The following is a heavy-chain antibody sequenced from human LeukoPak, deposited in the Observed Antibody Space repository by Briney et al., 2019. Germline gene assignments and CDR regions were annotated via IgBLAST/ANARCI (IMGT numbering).Heavy chain of an antibody. CDR1: GFTFSSYG. D-gene: IGHD2-15*01. V-gene: IGHV3-33*01. J-gene: IGHJ4*02. CDR2: IWYDGSNK. CDR3: ATNSVAATLEH. Sequence: GGSLRLSCAASGFTFSSYGMHWVRQAPGKGLEWVAVIWYDGSNKYYADSVKGRFTISGDNSKNTLYLQMNSLRAEDTAVYYCATNSVAATLEHWGQGTLVTVSS.